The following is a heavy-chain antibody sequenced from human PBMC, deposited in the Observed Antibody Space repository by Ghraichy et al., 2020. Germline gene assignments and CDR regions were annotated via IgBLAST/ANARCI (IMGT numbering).Heavy chain of an antibody. CDR2: ISYDGSNK. J-gene: IGHJ3*02. CDR1: GFTFSSYA. CDR3: AREGDSLRVGPGADAFDI. V-gene: IGHV3-30*04. Sequence: GGSLRLSCAASGFTFSSYAMHWVRQAPGKGLEWVAVISYDGSNKYYADSVKGRFTISRDNSKNTLYLQMNSLRAEDTAVYYCAREGDSLRVGPGADAFDIWGQGTMVTVSS. D-gene: IGHD3-16*01.